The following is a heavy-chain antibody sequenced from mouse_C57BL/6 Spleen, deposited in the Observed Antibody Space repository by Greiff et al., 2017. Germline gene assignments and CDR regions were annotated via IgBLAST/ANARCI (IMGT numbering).Heavy chain of an antibody. CDR3: AGEGYSPWFAY. CDR1: GFTFSSYT. Sequence: EVNLVESGGGLVKPGGSLKLSCAASGFTFSSYTMSWVRQTPEKRLEWVATISGGGGNTYYPDSVKGRFTISRDNAKNTLYLQRSSLRSEDTALYYGAGEGYSPWFAYWGQRTLVTVSA. CDR2: ISGGGGNT. J-gene: IGHJ3*01. V-gene: IGHV5-9*01.